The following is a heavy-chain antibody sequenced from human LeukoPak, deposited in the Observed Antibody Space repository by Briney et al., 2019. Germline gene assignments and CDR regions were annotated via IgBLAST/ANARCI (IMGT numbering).Heavy chain of an antibody. Sequence: PSETLSLTCTVSGASITSADYYWAWIRQPPGKGLEWIGSVLFTGDTYYTPSLKSRVTISIHTSNKQFSLKLSSVTAADTAVYYCARRSSSWYWNWFDPWGQGTLVTVSS. CDR1: GASITSADYY. D-gene: IGHD6-13*01. CDR2: VLFTGDT. V-gene: IGHV4-39*01. J-gene: IGHJ5*02. CDR3: ARRSSSWYWNWFDP.